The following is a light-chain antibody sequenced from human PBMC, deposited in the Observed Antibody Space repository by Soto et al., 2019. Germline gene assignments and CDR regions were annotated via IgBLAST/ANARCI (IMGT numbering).Light chain of an antibody. CDR2: DVS. V-gene: IGLV2-11*01. Sequence: QSALTQPRSVSGSPGQSVAISCTGSRSDVGSYNYVSWYQQHPGKAPKLMIYDVSKRPSGVPGRFSGSKSGNTASLTISGLQAEDEADYYCCSYGGGNTPLVFGGGTKVTVL. CDR1: RSDVGSYNY. J-gene: IGLJ2*01. CDR3: CSYGGGNTPLV.